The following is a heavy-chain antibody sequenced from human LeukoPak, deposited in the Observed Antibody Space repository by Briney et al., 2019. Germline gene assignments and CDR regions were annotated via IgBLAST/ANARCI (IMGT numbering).Heavy chain of an antibody. Sequence: ASVKVSCKASGYTFTGYYMHWVRQAPGQGLEWMGWINPNSGGTNYAQKFQGRVTMTRDTSISTAYMELSRLRSDDTAVYYCARDLPRDFWSGYSHHYFDYWGQGTLVTVSS. CDR3: ARDLPRDFWSGYSHHYFDY. CDR2: INPNSGGT. V-gene: IGHV1-2*02. CDR1: GYTFTGYY. D-gene: IGHD3-3*01. J-gene: IGHJ4*02.